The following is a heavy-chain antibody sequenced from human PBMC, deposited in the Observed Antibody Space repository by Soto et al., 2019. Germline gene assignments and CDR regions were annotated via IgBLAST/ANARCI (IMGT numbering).Heavy chain of an antibody. V-gene: IGHV4-34*01. Sequence: SETLSLTCAVYGGSFSGYYWSWIRQPPGKGLEWIGEINHSGSTNYNPSLKSRVTISVDTSKNQFSLKLSSVTAADTAVYYCARGPSVTTYYFDYWGQGTLVTVSS. J-gene: IGHJ4*02. CDR2: INHSGST. D-gene: IGHD4-17*01. CDR1: GGSFSGYY. CDR3: ARGPSVTTYYFDY.